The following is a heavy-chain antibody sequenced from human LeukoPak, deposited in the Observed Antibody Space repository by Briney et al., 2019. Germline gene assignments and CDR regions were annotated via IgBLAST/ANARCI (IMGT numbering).Heavy chain of an antibody. J-gene: IGHJ4*02. CDR1: GFILNDYG. V-gene: IGHV3-33*01. CDR3: ARDLEDYNNYGEMAV. CDR2: IWFDKNQ. Sequence: GGSLRLSCAASGFILNDYGMHWVRQAPGKGLEWVADIWFDKNQHFADSVKGRFAISRDNSKNTVYLQINSLRAEDTAVYYCARDLEDYNNYGEMAVWGQGTLVTVSS. D-gene: IGHD4-11*01.